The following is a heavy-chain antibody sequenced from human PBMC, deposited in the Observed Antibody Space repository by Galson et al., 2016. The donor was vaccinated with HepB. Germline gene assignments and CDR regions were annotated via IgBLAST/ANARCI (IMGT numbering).Heavy chain of an antibody. CDR1: GFPFLSYG. CDR3: AKEWYLTPWN. D-gene: IGHD2-15*01. Sequence: SLRLSCAASGFPFLSYGMHWVRQAPGKGLEWAAVISYEGSQKYYADSVKGRFTISRDTSKGTVSLQMNSLRADDSAIYYCAKEWYLTPWNWGQGTLVSVSS. J-gene: IGHJ4*02. CDR2: ISYEGSQK. V-gene: IGHV3-30*18.